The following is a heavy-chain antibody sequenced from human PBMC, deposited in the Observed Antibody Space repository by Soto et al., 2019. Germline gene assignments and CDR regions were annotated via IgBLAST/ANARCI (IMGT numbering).Heavy chain of an antibody. D-gene: IGHD3-10*01. CDR2: IYYIRST. Sequence: QVQLQESGPGLVKPSQTLSLTCTVSGGSISSGGYYWSWIRQHPGKGLEWIGYIYYIRSTYYNPSLKSRVTISVDTSKHQFSLKLSSVTAADTAVYYCASGSGSYYSWFDPWGQGTLSPSPQ. V-gene: IGHV4-31*03. J-gene: IGHJ5*02. CDR1: GGSISSGGYY. CDR3: ASGSGSYYSWFDP.